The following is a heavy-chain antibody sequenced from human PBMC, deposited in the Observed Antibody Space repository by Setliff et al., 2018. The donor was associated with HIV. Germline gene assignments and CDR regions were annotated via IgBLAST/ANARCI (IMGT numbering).Heavy chain of an antibody. J-gene: IGHJ2*01. D-gene: IGHD6-13*01. V-gene: IGHV4-59*08. CDR1: GGSISSYY. Sequence: SETLSLTCTVSGGSISSYYWSWIRQPPGKGLEWIGYIYYSGSTNYNPSLKSRVTISVDTSKNQFSLKLSSVTAADTAVYYCARLCIAAAGTRSIPWYFDLWGRGNLVTVS. CDR2: IYYSGST. CDR3: ARLCIAAAGTRSIPWYFDL.